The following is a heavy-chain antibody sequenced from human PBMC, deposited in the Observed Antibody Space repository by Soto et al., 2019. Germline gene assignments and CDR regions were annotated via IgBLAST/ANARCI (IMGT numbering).Heavy chain of an antibody. V-gene: IGHV3-74*01. Sequence: GGSLRLSRAASGFTLSSYWMHWVRLASGKGQVWVSRINSDGRSTRYADSVKGRFTISRDNAKNTLYLQMNSLRDEDTAVYYCASVLFWDIAVSWGQGALLTVSS. CDR2: INSDGRST. D-gene: IGHD6-19*01. J-gene: IGHJ5*02. CDR1: GFTLSSYW. CDR3: ASVLFWDIAVS.